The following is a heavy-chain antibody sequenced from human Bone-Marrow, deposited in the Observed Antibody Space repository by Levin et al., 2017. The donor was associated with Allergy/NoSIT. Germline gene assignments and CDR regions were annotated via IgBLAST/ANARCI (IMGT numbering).Heavy chain of an antibody. D-gene: IGHD3-16*02. J-gene: IGHJ1*01. CDR1: GFTFSSYA. CDR2: ISGSGDST. CDR3: AKGRYCSTSDCSGGEYFQY. Sequence: SCAASGFTFSSYAMSWVRQAPGKGLEWVSAISGSGDSTYYADSVKGRIIISRDNSKNTLYLQMNSLRAEDTAVYFCAKGRYCSTSDCSGGEYFQYWGQGTLVTVSS. V-gene: IGHV3-23*01.